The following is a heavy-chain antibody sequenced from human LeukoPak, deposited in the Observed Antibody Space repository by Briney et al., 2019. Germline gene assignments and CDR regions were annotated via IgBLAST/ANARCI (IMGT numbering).Heavy chain of an antibody. CDR2: IHYRGTT. J-gene: IGHJ4*02. V-gene: IGHV4-59*11. Sequence: SETLSLTCTVSGVSISSHYWNWIRPTPGKGLEWIGYIHYRGTTNYNPSLKSRVTISADTSKHHFSLTLNSVTAADTAVYYCSRGGQGLSDNWGQGILVTVSS. D-gene: IGHD3-10*01. CDR1: GVSISSHY. CDR3: SRGGQGLSDN.